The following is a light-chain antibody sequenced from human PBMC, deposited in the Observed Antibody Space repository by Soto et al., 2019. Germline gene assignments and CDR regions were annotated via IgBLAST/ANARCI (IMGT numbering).Light chain of an antibody. V-gene: IGKV3-20*01. CDR3: QQYRDSLGT. J-gene: IGKJ1*01. CDR1: QSVISTY. CDR2: GAS. Sequence: EIVLTQSPGTLSLSPGERATLSCRASQSVISTYLAWYQQKPGQAPRLLIYGASSRATGIPDRFSGSGSGTDFTLTISRPAHEDFAVYYCQQYRDSLGTFGQGTKVEIK.